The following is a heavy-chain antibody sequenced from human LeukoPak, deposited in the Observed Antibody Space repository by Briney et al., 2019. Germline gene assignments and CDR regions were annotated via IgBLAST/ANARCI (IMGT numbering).Heavy chain of an antibody. Sequence: ASVKVSCKASGYTSTGYYMHWVRQAPGQGLEWMGRINPNSGGTNYAQKFQGRVTMTRDTSISTAYMELSRLRSDDTAVYYCARVVTAVYYYYMDVWGKGTTVTVSS. D-gene: IGHD2-21*02. J-gene: IGHJ6*03. V-gene: IGHV1-2*06. CDR1: GYTSTGYY. CDR2: INPNSGGT. CDR3: ARVVTAVYYYYMDV.